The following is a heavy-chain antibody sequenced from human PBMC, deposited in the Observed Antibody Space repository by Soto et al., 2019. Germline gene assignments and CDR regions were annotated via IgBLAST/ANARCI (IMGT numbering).Heavy chain of an antibody. CDR3: ARSDYFLDY. Sequence: SETLSLTCAVYGGSVSGYYWSWIRQPPGKGLEWIGEINHSGSTNYNPSLKSRVTISVDTSKNQFSLKLSSVTAADTAVYYCARSDYFLDYWGQGTLVTVSS. CDR1: GGSVSGYY. J-gene: IGHJ4*02. V-gene: IGHV4-34*01. D-gene: IGHD3-9*01. CDR2: INHSGST.